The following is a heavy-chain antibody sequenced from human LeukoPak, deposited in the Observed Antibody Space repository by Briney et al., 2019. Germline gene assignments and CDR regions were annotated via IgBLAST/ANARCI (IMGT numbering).Heavy chain of an antibody. CDR1: GFTFKNYN. D-gene: IGHD6-6*01. CDR2: ISSSSSYI. CDR3: AREDSSSLDY. V-gene: IGHV3-21*01. J-gene: IGHJ4*02. Sequence: GGSLRLSCAGSGFTFKNYNMNWFRQAPGKGLEWVSSISSSSSYIYYADSLKGRFTISRDNAKNSLYLQMNSLRAEDTAVYYCAREDSSSLDYWGQGTLVTVSS.